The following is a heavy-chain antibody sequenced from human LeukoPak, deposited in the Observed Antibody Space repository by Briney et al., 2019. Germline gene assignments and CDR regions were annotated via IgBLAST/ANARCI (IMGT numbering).Heavy chain of an antibody. CDR2: IYYSGST. D-gene: IGHD4-17*01. Sequence: PSETLSLTCTVSGGSINNYYWSWIRQPPGKGLEWIAYIYYSGSTNYNPSLRSRVIISLDTSKNQFSLKLTSVTAADTAVYHCARGPHGDYPGFAYWGQGSLVTVSS. V-gene: IGHV4-59*01. J-gene: IGHJ4*02. CDR1: GGSINNYY. CDR3: ARGPHGDYPGFAY.